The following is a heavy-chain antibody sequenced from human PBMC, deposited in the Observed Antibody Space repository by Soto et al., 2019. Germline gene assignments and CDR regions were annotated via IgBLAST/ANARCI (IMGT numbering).Heavy chain of an antibody. Sequence: PGESLKISCKGSGYSFTSYWIGWVRQMPXKGLEWMGIIYPGDSDTRYSPSFQGQVTISADKSISTAYLQWSSLKASDTAMYYCARRPDVYSYGYFFFDYWRQGTLVIVSS. CDR2: IYPGDSDT. V-gene: IGHV5-51*01. D-gene: IGHD5-18*01. J-gene: IGHJ4*02. CDR3: ARRPDVYSYGYFFFDY. CDR1: GYSFTSYW.